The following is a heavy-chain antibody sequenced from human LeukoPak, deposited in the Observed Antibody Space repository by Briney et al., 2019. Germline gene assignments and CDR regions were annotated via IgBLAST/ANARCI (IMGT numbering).Heavy chain of an antibody. Sequence: SETLSLTCTVSGGSISSGGYYWSWIRQPPGKGLEWIGYIYHSGSTYYNPSLKSRVTISVDRSKNQFSLKLSSVTAADTAVYYCATSRRTMVRGVISYFDYWGQGTLVTVSS. CDR2: IYHSGST. CDR1: GGSISSGGYY. V-gene: IGHV4-30-2*01. D-gene: IGHD3-10*01. J-gene: IGHJ4*02. CDR3: ATSRRTMVRGVISYFDY.